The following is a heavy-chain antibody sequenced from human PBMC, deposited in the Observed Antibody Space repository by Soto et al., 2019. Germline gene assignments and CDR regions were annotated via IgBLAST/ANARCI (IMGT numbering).Heavy chain of an antibody. CDR3: ARAHFDGNWFDP. Sequence: GASVKVSCKASGYTFTAQYLHWVRKAPGEGLEWMGWINPNSGGTNYAQKFQGWVTMTRDTSISTAYMELSRLRSDDTAVYYCARAHFDGNWFDPWGQGTLVTVSS. D-gene: IGHD3-9*01. CDR2: INPNSGGT. CDR1: GYTFTAQY. J-gene: IGHJ5*02. V-gene: IGHV1-2*04.